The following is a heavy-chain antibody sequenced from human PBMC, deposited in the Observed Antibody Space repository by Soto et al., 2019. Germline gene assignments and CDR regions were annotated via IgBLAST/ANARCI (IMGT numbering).Heavy chain of an antibody. CDR1: GYTFTSYD. V-gene: IGHV1-8*01. J-gene: IGHJ4*02. Sequence: GASVKVSCKASGYTFTSYDINWVRQATGQGLEWMGWMNPNSGNTGYAQKFQGRVTMTRNTSISTAYMELSSLRSEDTAVYYCARGRVGYDYVWGSYALYSDYFDYWGQGTLVTVSS. CDR3: ARGRVGYDYVWGSYALYSDYFDY. CDR2: MNPNSGNT. D-gene: IGHD3-16*01.